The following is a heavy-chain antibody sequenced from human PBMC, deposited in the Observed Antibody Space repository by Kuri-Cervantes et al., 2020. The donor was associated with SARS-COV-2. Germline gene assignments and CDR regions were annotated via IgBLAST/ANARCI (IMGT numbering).Heavy chain of an antibody. CDR1: GGTFSSYA. Sequence: SVKVSCKASGGTFSSYAISWVRQAPGQGLEWMGGIIPIFGTANYAQKFQGRVTMTTDTSTSTAYMELRSLRSDDTAVYYCARGPGAADVFDIWGQGTMVTVSS. CDR3: ARGPGAADVFDI. D-gene: IGHD3-10*01. V-gene: IGHV1-69*05. CDR2: IIPIFGTA. J-gene: IGHJ3*02.